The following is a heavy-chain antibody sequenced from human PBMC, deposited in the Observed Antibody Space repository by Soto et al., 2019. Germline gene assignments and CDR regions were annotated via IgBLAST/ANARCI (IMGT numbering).Heavy chain of an antibody. CDR1: GASFSTSG. J-gene: IGHJ5*01. Sequence: QVQLVQSGAEVKKPGSSLKVSCKTSGASFSTSGISWVRQAPGQGLEWMGGIIPLFGTPKYARKFQGRVSITADESATTVYMELSSLSSDDTAVYYCARASSAVSGGVSCYRLDSSFDSWGQGSLVIVSS. V-gene: IGHV1-69*01. D-gene: IGHD2-15*01. CDR2: IIPLFGTP. CDR3: ARASSAVSGGVSCYRLDSSFDS.